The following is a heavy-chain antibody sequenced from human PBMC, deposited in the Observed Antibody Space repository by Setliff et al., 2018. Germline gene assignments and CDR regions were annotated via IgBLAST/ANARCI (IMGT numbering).Heavy chain of an antibody. D-gene: IGHD2-15*01. J-gene: IGHJ4*02. Sequence: GGSLRLSCAASGFTFTLFAFHWVRQAPGKGLEWLAVVSYDGNNNYYGDSVKGRFTISKDNSKNTFDLQMNSLRAEDTAVYFCARDLFRNSGGLYCWGQGALVT. CDR2: VSYDGNNN. V-gene: IGHV3-30*14. CDR1: GFTFTLFA. CDR3: ARDLFRNSGGLYC.